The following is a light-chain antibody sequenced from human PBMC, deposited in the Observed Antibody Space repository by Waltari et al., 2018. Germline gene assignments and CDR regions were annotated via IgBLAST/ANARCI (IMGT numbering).Light chain of an antibody. Sequence: QSVLTQPPSVSAPPGQKVPTSCSGSSTNIGNYLVSWYHQLPGATPKLLIYDNYKRPSGIPGRFSASKSGTSATLDIAGLQIGDEADYYCATWDNSLTAVVFGGGTKLTVL. V-gene: IGLV1-51*01. CDR2: DNY. J-gene: IGLJ2*01. CDR3: ATWDNSLTAVV. CDR1: STNIGNYL.